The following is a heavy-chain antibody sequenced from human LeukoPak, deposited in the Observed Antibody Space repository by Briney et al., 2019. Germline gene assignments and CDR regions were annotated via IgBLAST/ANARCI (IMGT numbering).Heavy chain of an antibody. D-gene: IGHD6-13*01. CDR2: IYYSGST. CDR1: GGSISSYY. V-gene: IGHV4-59*01. CDR3: ARVDSSSWYYFDY. J-gene: IGHJ4*02. Sequence: SETLSLTCTVSGGSISSYYWSWIRQPPGEGLEWIGYIYYSGSTNYNPSLKSRVTISVDTSKNQFSLKLSSVTAADTAVYYCARVDSSSWYYFDYWGQGTLVTASS.